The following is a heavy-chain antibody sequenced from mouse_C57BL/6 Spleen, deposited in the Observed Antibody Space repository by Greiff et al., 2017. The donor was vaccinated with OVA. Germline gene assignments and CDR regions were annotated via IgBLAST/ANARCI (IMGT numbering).Heavy chain of an antibody. CDR3: ARRSNWAGYMDY. J-gene: IGHJ4*01. D-gene: IGHD4-1*01. Sequence: QVQLQQSGPELVKPGASVKISCKASGYAFSSSWMNWVKQRPGTGLEWIGRIYPGDGDTNYNGKFKGKATLTADKSSSTAYMQLSSLTSEDSAVYFCARRSNWAGYMDYWGQGTSVTVSS. CDR1: GYAFSSSW. V-gene: IGHV1-82*01. CDR2: IYPGDGDT.